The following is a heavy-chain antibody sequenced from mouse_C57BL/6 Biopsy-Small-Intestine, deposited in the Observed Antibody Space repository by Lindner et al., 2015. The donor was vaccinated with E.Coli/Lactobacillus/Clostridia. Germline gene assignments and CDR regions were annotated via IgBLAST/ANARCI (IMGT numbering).Heavy chain of an antibody. CDR2: ISSGGSYT. Sequence: VQLQESGGDLVKPGGSLKLSCTASGFTFSNYAMSWVRQTPDKRLEWVATISSGGSYTFYPDSVKGRFTISRDNAKNTLYLQMSSLKSEDTAMYYCARRHYDGYNLDYWGQGTTLTVSS. D-gene: IGHD1-2*01. CDR1: GFTFSNYA. CDR3: ARRHYDGYNLDY. J-gene: IGHJ2*01. V-gene: IGHV5-6*01.